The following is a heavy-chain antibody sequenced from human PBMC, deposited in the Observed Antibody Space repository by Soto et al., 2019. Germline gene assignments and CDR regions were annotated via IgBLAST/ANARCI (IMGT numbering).Heavy chain of an antibody. Sequence: QVQLVQSGAEVKKPGASVKVSCKSSGYTFTGYYMHWVRQAPGQGLEWMGWINPNSGGTNYAQKFQGWVTMTRETSISTAYMELSRLRSDDTAVYYCARDARGDEAPMDYWGQGTLVTVSS. CDR3: ARDARGDEAPMDY. CDR2: INPNSGGT. J-gene: IGHJ4*02. CDR1: GYTFTGYY. V-gene: IGHV1-2*04.